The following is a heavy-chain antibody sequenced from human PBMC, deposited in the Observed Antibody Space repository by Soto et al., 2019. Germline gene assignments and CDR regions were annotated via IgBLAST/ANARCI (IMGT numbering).Heavy chain of an antibody. CDR3: ARHEGDIVAHYFDY. J-gene: IGHJ4*02. CDR2: IYYSGST. D-gene: IGHD5-12*01. V-gene: IGHV4-59*01. CDR1: GGSISSYY. Sequence: SETLSLTCTVSGGSISSYYWSWIRQPPGKGLEWIGYIYYSGSTNYNPSLKSRVTISVDTSKNQFSLKLSSVTAADTAVYYCARHEGDIVAHYFDYWGQGNLVTVS.